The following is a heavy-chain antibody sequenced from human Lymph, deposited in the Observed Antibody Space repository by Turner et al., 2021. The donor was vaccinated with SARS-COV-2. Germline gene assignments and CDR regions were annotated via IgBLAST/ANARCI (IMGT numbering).Heavy chain of an antibody. V-gene: IGHV3-33*01. CDR2: IWYDGSNK. J-gene: IGHJ4*02. Sequence: QVQMVESGGGVVQPGRSLRLSCVASGFIFSSYGMHWVRQAPGKGLECVAVIWYDGSNKYYADSVKGRFTISRDNSKNTLYLQMNSLRAEDTAVYYCARDYLGYCTNGVCYPLGYWGQGTLVTVSS. D-gene: IGHD2-8*01. CDR3: ARDYLGYCTNGVCYPLGY. CDR1: GFIFSSYG.